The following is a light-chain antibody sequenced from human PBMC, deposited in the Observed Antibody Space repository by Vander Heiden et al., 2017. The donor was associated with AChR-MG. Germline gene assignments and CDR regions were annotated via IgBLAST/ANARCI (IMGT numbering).Light chain of an antibody. Sequence: QSVLTQPPSASGTPGPRVTGPCPVSGSNIASNTVYWYQHLPGAAPRLLIYTNKLPPSGVPDRSSGSTSGTSASLAISGLQSDDEADYYCATGDDSMNGFYVFGAGTKVTVL. CDR1: GSNIASNT. CDR2: TNK. CDR3: ATGDDSMNGFYV. J-gene: IGLJ1*01. V-gene: IGLV1-44*01.